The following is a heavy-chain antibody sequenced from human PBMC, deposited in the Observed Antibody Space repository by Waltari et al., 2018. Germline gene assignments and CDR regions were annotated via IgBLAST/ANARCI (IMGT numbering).Heavy chain of an antibody. V-gene: IGHV4-4*02. J-gene: IGHJ5*02. CDR1: GDSMISPDC. Sequence: QLQLQESGPGLVKPSGTLSLSCAASGDSMISPDCWSWVRQSPQKGLEWIGQVRGDRRTNYNPSFASRVTVSLDTSNNQFSLRVTSATAADTAVYYCARDRGRGLFLDTWGPGTLVTVS. CDR3: ARDRGRGLFLDT. D-gene: IGHD2-15*01. CDR2: VRGDRRT.